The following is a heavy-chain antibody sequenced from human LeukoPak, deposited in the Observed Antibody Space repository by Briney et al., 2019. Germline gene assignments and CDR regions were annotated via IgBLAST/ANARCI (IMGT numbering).Heavy chain of an antibody. J-gene: IGHJ4*02. CDR3: VKDLGYGDGLWASPFDY. Sequence: GGSLRLSCSASGFTLSNYDMHWVRQAPGKGLEYVSAISTSGGTTYYADSVKGRFTISRDNSKNTLYLQMSSLRAEDTAVYYCVKDLGYGDGLWASPFDYWGQGTLVTVSS. D-gene: IGHD4-17*01. CDR2: ISTSGGTT. CDR1: GFTLSNYD. V-gene: IGHV3-64D*06.